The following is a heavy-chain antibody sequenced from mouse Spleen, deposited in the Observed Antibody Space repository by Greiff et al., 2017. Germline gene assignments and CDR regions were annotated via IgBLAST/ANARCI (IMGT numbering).Heavy chain of an antibody. D-gene: IGHD4-1*01. J-gene: IGHJ3*01. Sequence: DVQLVESGGGLVKLGGSLKLSCAASGFTFSSYAMSWVRQTPEKRLEWVATISSGGGNTYYPDSVKGRFTISRDNAKNTLYLQMSSLKSEDTAMYYCARRGELGAWFAYWGQGTLVTVSA. CDR2: ISSGGGNT. CDR1: GFTFSSYA. V-gene: IGHV5-9-3*01. CDR3: ARRGELGAWFAY.